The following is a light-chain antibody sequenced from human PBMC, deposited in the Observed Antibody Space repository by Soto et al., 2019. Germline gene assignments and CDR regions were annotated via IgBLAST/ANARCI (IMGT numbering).Light chain of an antibody. CDR1: QSVSSSY. Sequence: EIVLTQSPGPLSLSPGERATLSCRASQSVSSSYLAWYQQKPGQAPRLLIYGASSSATGIRDSFSGSGSRTDFTHTISRLQPEDFAVYYCHQYDSSPLTFGGGTKVEIK. CDR2: GAS. V-gene: IGKV3-20*01. CDR3: HQYDSSPLT. J-gene: IGKJ4*01.